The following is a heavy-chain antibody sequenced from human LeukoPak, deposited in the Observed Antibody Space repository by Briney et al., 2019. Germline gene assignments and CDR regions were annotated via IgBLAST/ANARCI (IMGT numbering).Heavy chain of an antibody. V-gene: IGHV1-69*04. CDR2: IIPIVDET. CDR3: AAALYIGQLLSAFDF. Sequence: GASVKLSCKASGDTFKSYGISWVRQAPGQGIEWMGRIIPIVDETDYTQKFQGRVTFTADKSTSTAYMELSGLTSEDTAVYYCAAALYIGQLLSAFDFWGQGTPVIVSS. CDR1: GDTFKSYG. J-gene: IGHJ4*02. D-gene: IGHD3-10*01.